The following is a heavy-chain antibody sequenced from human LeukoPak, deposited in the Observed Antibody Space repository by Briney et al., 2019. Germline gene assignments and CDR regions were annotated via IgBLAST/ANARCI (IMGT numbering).Heavy chain of an antibody. V-gene: IGHV4-38-2*02. J-gene: IGHJ4*02. Sequence: SETLSLTCTASGYSISSGYYCTWIRQTPGKGLEWIGSVHHTGKTYYNPSLNSRVTISVDTSQIQFSLKLASVTAADTALYYCARGRLDGSYYFDYWGQGALVTVSS. CDR3: ARGRLDGSYYFDY. D-gene: IGHD2-15*01. CDR1: GYSISSGYY. CDR2: VHHTGKT.